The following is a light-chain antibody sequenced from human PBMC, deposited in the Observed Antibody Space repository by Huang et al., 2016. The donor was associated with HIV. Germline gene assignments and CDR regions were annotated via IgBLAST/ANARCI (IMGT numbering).Light chain of an antibody. J-gene: IGKJ1*01. Sequence: EVVLTQSPGTLSLSPGERATLSCRASQSVTSNQLAWYQQKPCQAPRLLIYAASARATGIPDRFIGSGSGTGFTLTISRLEPEDSAVYYCQQYGMSPWTFGQGTKVEIK. CDR2: AAS. V-gene: IGKV3-20*01. CDR1: QSVTSNQ. CDR3: QQYGMSPWT.